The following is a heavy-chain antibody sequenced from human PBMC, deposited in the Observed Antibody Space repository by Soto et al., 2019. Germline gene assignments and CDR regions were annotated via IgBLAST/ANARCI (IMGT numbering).Heavy chain of an antibody. CDR2: IIPLFGEA. CDR1: GGKFSTFA. Sequence: QVQLVQSGAEVKRPGSSVKVSCKASGGKFSTFAINWVRQAPGHGLEWMGGIIPLFGEANYALKFQGRVTLTAYEYETTAFMELSRLRSDDTAVYYCARGVYSDGPPDDYVNWPPLLWGQGTRITVTS. D-gene: IGHD1-1*01. V-gene: IGHV1-69*01. J-gene: IGHJ4*02. CDR3: ARGVYSDGPPDDYVNWPPLL.